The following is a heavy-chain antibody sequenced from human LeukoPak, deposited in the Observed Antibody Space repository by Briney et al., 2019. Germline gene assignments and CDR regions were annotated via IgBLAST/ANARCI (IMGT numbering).Heavy chain of an antibody. Sequence: ASVKVSCKASGYTFTSYYMHWVRQAPGQGLEWMGWINPNSGGTNYAQKFQGRVTMTRDTSISTAYMELSRLRFDDTAVYYCAITNLLGYCSGGSCSRGWFDPWGQGTLVTVSS. V-gene: IGHV1-2*02. CDR2: INPNSGGT. CDR3: AITNLLGYCSGGSCSRGWFDP. D-gene: IGHD2-15*01. CDR1: GYTFTSYY. J-gene: IGHJ5*02.